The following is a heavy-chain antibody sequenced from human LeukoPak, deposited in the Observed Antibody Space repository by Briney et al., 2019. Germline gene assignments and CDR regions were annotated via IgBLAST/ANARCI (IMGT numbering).Heavy chain of an antibody. V-gene: IGHV3-48*01. CDR3: AKEGRSLQTY. D-gene: IGHD5-24*01. J-gene: IGHJ4*02. CDR2: ISSSSSAI. Sequence: GGSLRLSCTASGFTFSSYSMNWVRQAPGRGLEWVSYISSSSSAIYYADSVKGRFTISRDNAKNSLYLQMNSPRAEDTAVYYCAKEGRSLQTYWGQGTLVTVSS. CDR1: GFTFSSYS.